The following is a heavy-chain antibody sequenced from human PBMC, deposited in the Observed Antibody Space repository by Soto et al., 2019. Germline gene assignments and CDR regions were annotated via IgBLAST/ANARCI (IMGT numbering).Heavy chain of an antibody. D-gene: IGHD2-8*01. CDR2: IGGAGSNI. CDR1: RFTFSEYA. V-gene: IGHV3-23*01. J-gene: IGHJ3*02. CDR3: AQDFVSRNGVYDPFDR. Sequence: GSLTLSCAASRFTFSEYAMTWVRQAPGKGLEWVSVIGGAGSNIYYADYVERRFTVSRDDSKNTLYLRMDSLRVEDTVVYYCAQDFVSRNGVYDPFDRWGPGTMVTVSS.